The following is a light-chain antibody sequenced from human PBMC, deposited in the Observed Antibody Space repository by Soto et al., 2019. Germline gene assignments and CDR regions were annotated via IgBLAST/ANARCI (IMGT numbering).Light chain of an antibody. CDR1: QSVSSSY. J-gene: IGKJ5*01. V-gene: IGKV3-20*01. CDR3: QQYGSPIT. Sequence: EIVMTQSPATLSVSPGERATLSCRASQSVSSSYLAWYQQKPGQAPRLLIYGASSRATGIPDRFSGSGSGTDFTLTISRLEPEDFAVYYCQQYGSPITFGQGTRLEI. CDR2: GAS.